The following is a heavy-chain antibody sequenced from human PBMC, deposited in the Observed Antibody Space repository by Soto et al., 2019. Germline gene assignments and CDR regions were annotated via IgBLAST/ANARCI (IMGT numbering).Heavy chain of an antibody. CDR3: ARRGITRVRGVKHNWFDP. CDR1: GGSFSGYY. Sequence: QVQLQQWGAGLLKPSETLSLTCAVYGGSFSGYYWSWIRQPPGKGLEWIGEINHSGSTNYNPSLKSRVTISVDTSKNQFSLKLSSVTAADTAVYYCARRGITRVRGVKHNWFDPWGQGTLVTVSS. CDR2: INHSGST. D-gene: IGHD3-10*01. V-gene: IGHV4-34*01. J-gene: IGHJ5*02.